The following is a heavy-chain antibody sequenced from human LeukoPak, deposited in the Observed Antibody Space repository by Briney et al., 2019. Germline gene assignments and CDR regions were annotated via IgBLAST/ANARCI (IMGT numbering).Heavy chain of an antibody. CDR3: VKVSIAGAGSDY. V-gene: IGHV3-7*01. D-gene: IGHD6-13*01. J-gene: IGHJ4*02. CDR2: IKEDGSEK. CDR1: GFIFSNYW. Sequence: PGGSLRLSCAASGFIFSNYWMTWVRQAPGKGLEWVANIKEDGSEKYYLDSVSGRFTISRDNAKNSLYLQMNSLRAEDTAVYYCVKVSIAGAGSDYWGQGTLVTVSS.